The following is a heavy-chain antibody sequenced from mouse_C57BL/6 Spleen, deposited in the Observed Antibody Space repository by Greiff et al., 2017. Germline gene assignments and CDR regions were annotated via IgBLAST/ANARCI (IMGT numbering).Heavy chain of an antibody. V-gene: IGHV3-6*01. D-gene: IGHD5-1-1*01. Sequence: EVKLQESGPGLVKPSQSLSLTCSVTGYSITSGYYWNWIRQFPGNKLEWMGYISYDGSNNYNPSPKNRISITRDTSKNQFFLKLNSVTTEDTATYYCARENNWYFDVWGTGTTVTVSS. J-gene: IGHJ1*03. CDR1: GYSITSGYY. CDR2: ISYDGSN. CDR3: ARENNWYFDV.